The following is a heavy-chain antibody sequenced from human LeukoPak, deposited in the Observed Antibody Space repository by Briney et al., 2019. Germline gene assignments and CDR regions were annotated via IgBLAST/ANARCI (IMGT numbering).Heavy chain of an antibody. CDR3: AKDYSNYDRFEY. J-gene: IGHJ4*02. Sequence: GGSLRLSCAASGFTFSSYAMSWVRQAPGKGLEWVSDISGTGGSIDYADSVKGRFTSSRDNSKNTLYLQMSSLRAEDTAVYYCAKDYSNYDRFEYWGQGTQVTVSS. D-gene: IGHD4-11*01. CDR1: GFTFSSYA. V-gene: IGHV3-23*01. CDR2: ISGTGGSI.